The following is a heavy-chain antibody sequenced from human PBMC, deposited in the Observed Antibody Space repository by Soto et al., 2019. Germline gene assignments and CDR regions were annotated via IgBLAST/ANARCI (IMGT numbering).Heavy chain of an antibody. D-gene: IGHD3-22*01. CDR2: INHSGST. Sequence: SETLSLTCAVYGGSFSGYYWSWIRQPPGKGLEWIGEINHSGSTNYNLSLKSRVTISVDTSKNQFSLNLSSVTAADTAVYYCARNSTYYYDSSGYYYHYYFDYWGQGTLVTVSS. CDR3: ARNSTYYYDSSGYYYHYYFDY. J-gene: IGHJ4*02. V-gene: IGHV4-34*01. CDR1: GGSFSGYY.